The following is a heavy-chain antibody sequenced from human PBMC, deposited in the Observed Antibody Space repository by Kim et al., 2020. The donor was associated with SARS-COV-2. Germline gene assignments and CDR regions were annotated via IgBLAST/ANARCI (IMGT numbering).Heavy chain of an antibody. J-gene: IGHJ6*02. CDR3: ARGAYYGMDV. CDR1: GFTFSGYG. V-gene: IGHV3-74*01. Sequence: VGSLRLSCAASGFTFSGYGMHWVRQAPGKGLVWVSRSNPDGSSTFYADSVKGRFTISRDNAKNTLYLQMNSLRAEDTAVYYCARGAYYGMDVWGQGTTVTVSS. CDR2: SNPDGSST.